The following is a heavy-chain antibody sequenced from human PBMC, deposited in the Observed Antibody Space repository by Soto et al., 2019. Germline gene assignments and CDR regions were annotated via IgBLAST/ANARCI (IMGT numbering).Heavy chain of an antibody. CDR3: ARGRYGDY. D-gene: IGHD1-1*01. CDR2: ISAHNGNM. J-gene: IGHJ4*02. Sequence: QVHLVQSGAEVKKPGASVKVSCKASGYTFTSYGITWVRQAPGQGLEWMGWISAHNGNMDYAQKLQGRVNVTRDTSTSTAYMELRSLISDDTAVYYCARGRYGDYWGQGALVTVSS. CDR1: GYTFTSYG. V-gene: IGHV1-18*01.